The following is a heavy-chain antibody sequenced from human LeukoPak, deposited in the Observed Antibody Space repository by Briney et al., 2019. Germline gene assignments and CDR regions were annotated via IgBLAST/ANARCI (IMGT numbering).Heavy chain of an antibody. CDR2: ISSSSSYT. V-gene: IGHV3-11*05. J-gene: IGHJ3*02. Sequence: GSLRLSSAASGXTFSDYYMSWIRQAPGKGLEWVSYISSSSSYTNYADSVKGRFTISRDNAKNSLYLQMNSLRAEDTAVYYCARESIMITFGGVIGDDAFDIWGQGTMVTVSS. CDR1: GXTFSDYY. D-gene: IGHD3-16*02. CDR3: ARESIMITFGGVIGDDAFDI.